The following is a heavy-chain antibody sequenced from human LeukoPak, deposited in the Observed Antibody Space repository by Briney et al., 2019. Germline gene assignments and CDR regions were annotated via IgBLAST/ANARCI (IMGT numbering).Heavy chain of an antibody. CDR2: ISGSGANT. CDR3: ASQIAAAGTYLTPHY. J-gene: IGHJ4*02. D-gene: IGHD6-13*01. Sequence: GGSLRLSCAASGFTFSSYAMSWVRQAPGKGLEWVSGISGSGANTYYADSVKGRFTISRDNSKNTLYLQLNSLRAEDTAVYYCASQIAAAGTYLTPHYWGQGTLVTVSS. CDR1: GFTFSSYA. V-gene: IGHV3-23*01.